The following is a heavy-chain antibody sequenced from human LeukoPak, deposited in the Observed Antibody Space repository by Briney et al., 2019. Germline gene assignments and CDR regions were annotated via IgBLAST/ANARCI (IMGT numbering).Heavy chain of an antibody. V-gene: IGHV3-23*01. D-gene: IGHD6-6*01. J-gene: IGHJ4*02. Sequence: PGGSLRLSCAASGFTFSSYAMSWVRQAPGKGLEWVSAISGSGGSIYYADSVKGRFTISRDNSKNTLYLQMNSLRAEDTAVYYCAEALLTYSSSSDYWGQGTLVTVSS. CDR3: AEALLTYSSSSDY. CDR1: GFTFSSYA. CDR2: ISGSGGSI.